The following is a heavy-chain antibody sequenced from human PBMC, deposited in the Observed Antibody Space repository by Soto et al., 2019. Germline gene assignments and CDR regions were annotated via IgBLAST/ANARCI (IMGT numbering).Heavy chain of an antibody. CDR2: ISSSGSTI. J-gene: IGHJ5*02. CDR3: ARDRDTAMGSNWFDP. CDR1: GFTFSSYE. Sequence: GGSLRLSCAASGFTFSSYEMNWVRQAPGKGLEWVSYISSSGSTIYYADSVKGRFTISRDNAKNSLYLQMNSLRAEDTAVYYCARDRDTAMGSNWFDPWGQGTLVTV. D-gene: IGHD5-18*01. V-gene: IGHV3-48*03.